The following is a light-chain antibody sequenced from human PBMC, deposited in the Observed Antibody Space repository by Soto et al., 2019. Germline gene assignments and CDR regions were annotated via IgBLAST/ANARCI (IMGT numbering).Light chain of an antibody. CDR1: QSVSSNF. CDR2: AAS. V-gene: IGKV3-20*01. CDR3: QQYGGSPIT. Sequence: EIVLTQSPGTLSLSPGERATLSCRASQSVSSNFLAWFQQQPGQAPRLLVYAASRRVTGIPDRFSGSGSGTDFTLTISRLEPEDFAVYFCQQYGGSPITFGPGTRLEIK. J-gene: IGKJ5*01.